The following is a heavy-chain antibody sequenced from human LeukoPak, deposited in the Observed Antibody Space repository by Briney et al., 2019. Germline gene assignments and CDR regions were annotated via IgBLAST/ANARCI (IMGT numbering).Heavy chain of an antibody. CDR1: GFTFSSYA. V-gene: IGHV3-30-3*01. D-gene: IGHD5-24*01. Sequence: GGSLRLSCAASGFTFSSYAMHWVSQAPGKGLEWVAVISYDGSNKYYADSVKGRFTISRDNSKNTLYLQMNGLRAEDTAVYYCARDRGRDGYNGVDYWGQGTLVTVSS. J-gene: IGHJ4*02. CDR2: ISYDGSNK. CDR3: ARDRGRDGYNGVDY.